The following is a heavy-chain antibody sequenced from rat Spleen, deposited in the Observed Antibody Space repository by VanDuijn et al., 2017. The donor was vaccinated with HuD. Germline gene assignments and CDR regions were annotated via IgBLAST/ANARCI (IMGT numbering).Heavy chain of an antibody. CDR3: ARYRDYGYNYFFDY. Sequence: EVQLQESGPGLVKPSQSLSLTCSVTGYSITSNYWGWIRKFPGNKMEWMGYISYSGSINYNPSLKNRISITRDTSKNQFFLQLNSVTTEDTATYYCARYRDYGYNYFFDYWGQGVMVTVSS. CDR2: ISYSGSI. J-gene: IGHJ2*01. D-gene: IGHD1-9*01. CDR1: GYSITSNY. V-gene: IGHV3-1*01.